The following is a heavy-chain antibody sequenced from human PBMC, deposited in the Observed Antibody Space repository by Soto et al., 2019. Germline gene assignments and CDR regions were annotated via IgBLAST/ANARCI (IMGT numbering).Heavy chain of an antibody. CDR3: ARDGSDPNWFDP. J-gene: IGHJ5*02. CDR1: GGSISSGGYY. Sequence: SETLSLTCTVSGGSISSGGYYWSWIRQHPGKGLEWIGYIYYSGSTYYNPSLKSRVTISVYTSKNQFSLRLSSVTAADTAVYYCARDGSDPNWFDPWGQGTLVTVSS. D-gene: IGHD1-26*01. V-gene: IGHV4-31*02. CDR2: IYYSGST.